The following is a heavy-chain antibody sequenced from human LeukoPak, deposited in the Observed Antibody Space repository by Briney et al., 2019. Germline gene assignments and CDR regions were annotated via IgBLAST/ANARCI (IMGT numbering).Heavy chain of an antibody. CDR1: GFTFSSYA. Sequence: GSLRLSCAASGFTFSSYAMSWVRQAPGKGLEWVSAISGSGGSTYYADSVKGRFTISRDNSKNTLYLQMNSLRAEDTAVYYCATYYYGSGTFSFDYWGQGTLVSVSS. CDR2: ISGSGGST. V-gene: IGHV3-23*01. D-gene: IGHD3-10*01. CDR3: ATYYYGSGTFSFDY. J-gene: IGHJ4*02.